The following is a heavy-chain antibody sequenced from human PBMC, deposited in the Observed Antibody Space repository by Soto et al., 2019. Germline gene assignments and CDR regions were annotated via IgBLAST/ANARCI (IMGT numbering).Heavy chain of an antibody. CDR2: IKSKTDGGTT. Sequence: GGSLRLSCAASGFTFSNAWMNWVRQAPGKGLEWVGRIKSKTDGGTTDYAAPVKGRFTISRDDSKNTLYLQMNSLKTEDTAVYYCTTVAPHIPTFGVVIPERRHHYYYGMDVWGQRITVTVSS. D-gene: IGHD3-3*01. CDR1: GFTFSNAW. CDR3: TTVAPHIPTFGVVIPERRHHYYYGMDV. J-gene: IGHJ6*02. V-gene: IGHV3-15*07.